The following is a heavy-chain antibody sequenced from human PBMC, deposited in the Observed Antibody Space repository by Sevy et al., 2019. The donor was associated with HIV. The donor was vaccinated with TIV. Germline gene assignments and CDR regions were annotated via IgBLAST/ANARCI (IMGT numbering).Heavy chain of an antibody. V-gene: IGHV4-31*03. CDR1: GGSISSGGYY. Sequence: SETLSLTCTVSGGSISSGGYYWSWIRQLTGKGLEWIGFLYNSGSTFYNPSLQSRVTISVDTSKNQFSLKLSSVTAADTAVYYCARDEDYYGMDVWGQGTTVTVSS. J-gene: IGHJ6*02. CDR3: ARDEDYYGMDV. CDR2: LYNSGST.